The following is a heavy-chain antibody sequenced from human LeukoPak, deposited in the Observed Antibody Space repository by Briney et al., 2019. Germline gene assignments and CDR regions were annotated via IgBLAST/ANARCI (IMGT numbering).Heavy chain of an antibody. CDR3: ARVGSRRYYFDY. Sequence: PGGSLRLSCASSGFTFSDYYMSWIRQAPGKGLEWVSHISGSSTYTNYADSVKGRFSISRDNANNSLYLQMNSLTAEDTAVFYCARVGSRRYYFDYWGQGPVVSVSS. V-gene: IGHV3-11*06. CDR2: ISGSSTYT. CDR1: GFTFSDYY. J-gene: IGHJ4*02. D-gene: IGHD1-26*01.